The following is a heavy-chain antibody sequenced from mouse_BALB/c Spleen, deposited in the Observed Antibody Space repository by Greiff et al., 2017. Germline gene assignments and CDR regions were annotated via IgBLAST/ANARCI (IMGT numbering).Heavy chain of an antibody. CDR2: IYPSDSYT. Sequence: VQLQQPGAELVRPGASVKLSCKASGYTFTSYWINWVKQRPGQGLEWIGNIYPSDSYTNYNQKFKDKATLTVDKSSSTAYMQLSSPTSEDSAVYYCTRNGYDGYWGQGSTLTVSS. CDR3: TRNGYDGY. J-gene: IGHJ2*01. CDR1: GYTFTSYW. V-gene: IGHV1-69*02. D-gene: IGHD2-2*01.